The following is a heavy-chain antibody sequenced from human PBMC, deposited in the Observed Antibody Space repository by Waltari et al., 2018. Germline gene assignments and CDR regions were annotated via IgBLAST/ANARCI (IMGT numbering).Heavy chain of an antibody. D-gene: IGHD2-8*02. CDR3: ASQVDFALVPVERHFDS. V-gene: IGHV3-23*01. CDR1: GVSFSNYA. Sequence: EVQLLESGGGLVQPGGSLGLSCAASGVSFSNYAMRWVRQAPGKGLESVSAISVIGGNTYYADSVKGRFTVSRDNSKNTLFLQMNSPRAEDTATYYCASQVDFALVPVERHFDSWGQGTLVTVSP. J-gene: IGHJ4*02. CDR2: ISVIGGNT.